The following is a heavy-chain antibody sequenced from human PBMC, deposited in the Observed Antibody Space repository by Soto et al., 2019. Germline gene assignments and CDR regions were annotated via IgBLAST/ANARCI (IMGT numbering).Heavy chain of an antibody. V-gene: IGHV2-5*02. J-gene: IGHJ5*02. CDR2: IYWDGDE. CDR3: AHRPSTTVSTVWFAP. Sequence: QITLKESGPTLVKPTQTLTLTCTVSGFFLTDSGVGVGWIRQPPGKALEWLALIYWDGDERYSPSLSSRLTITRDTSKNQVVLTLTDVDPVDTATYFCAHRPSTTVSTVWFAPWGQGTLVTVSS. D-gene: IGHD4-17*01. CDR1: GFFLTDSGVG.